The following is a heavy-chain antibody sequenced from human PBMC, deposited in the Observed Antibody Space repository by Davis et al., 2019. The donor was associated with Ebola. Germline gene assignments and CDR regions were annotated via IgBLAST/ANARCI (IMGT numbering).Heavy chain of an antibody. CDR3: AKDQHYYDSSNYYVSYYYYGMDV. J-gene: IGHJ6*04. V-gene: IGHV3-30*18. CDR1: GFTFSSYG. CDR2: ISYDGSNK. Sequence: GESLKISCAASGFTFSSYGMHWVRQAPGKGLEWVAVISYDGSNKYYADSVKGRFTISRDNSKNTLYLQMNSLRAEDTAVYYCAKDQHYYDSSNYYVSYYYYGMDVWGKGTTVTVSS. D-gene: IGHD3-22*01.